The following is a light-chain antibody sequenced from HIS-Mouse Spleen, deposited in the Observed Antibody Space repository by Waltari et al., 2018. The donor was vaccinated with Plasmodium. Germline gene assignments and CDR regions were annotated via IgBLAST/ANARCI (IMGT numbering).Light chain of an antibody. Sequence: QSALTQPASVSGSPGQSITISCTGTSSDVGGYNYVSWYQQHPGKAPNLMIYEVSNRPSGVSNLFSGSKSGNTASLTISGLQAEDEADYYCSSYTSSSTLVFGTGTKVTVL. CDR2: EVS. CDR3: SSYTSSSTLV. J-gene: IGLJ1*01. CDR1: SSDVGGYNY. V-gene: IGLV2-14*01.